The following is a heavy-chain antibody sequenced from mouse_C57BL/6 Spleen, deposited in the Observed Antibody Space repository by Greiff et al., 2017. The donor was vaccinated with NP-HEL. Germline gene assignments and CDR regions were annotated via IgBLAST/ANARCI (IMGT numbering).Heavy chain of an antibody. CDR3: ASTGTNWYFDV. CDR1: GYTFTNYW. V-gene: IGHV1-63*01. Sequence: VQLQQSGAELVRPGTSVKMSCKASGYTFTNYWIGWAKQRPGHGLEWIGDIYPGGGYTNYNEKFKGKATLTADKSSSTAYMQFSSLTSEDSAIYYCASTGTNWYFDVWGTGTTVTVSS. J-gene: IGHJ1*03. CDR2: IYPGGGYT. D-gene: IGHD4-1*02.